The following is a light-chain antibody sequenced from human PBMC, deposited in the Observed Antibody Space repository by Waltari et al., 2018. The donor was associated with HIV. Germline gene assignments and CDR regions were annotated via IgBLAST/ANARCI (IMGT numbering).Light chain of an antibody. V-gene: IGLV3-1*01. CDR1: TLGDKY. Sequence: SYELTQPPSVSVSPGLTASVTCPGDTLGDKYVCWYQQKPGRSPVLVLFQDTKRPSGIPERFSGSNSGNTATLTISGTQAVDEADYFCQAWDNSTAVFGGGTQLTVL. CDR2: QDT. CDR3: QAWDNSTAV. J-gene: IGLJ2*01.